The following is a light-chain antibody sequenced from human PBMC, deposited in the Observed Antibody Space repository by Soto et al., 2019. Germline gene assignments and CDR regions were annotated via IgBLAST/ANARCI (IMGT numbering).Light chain of an antibody. J-gene: IGLJ3*02. Sequence: QSVLTQPASVSGSPGQSITISCTGTSSDVDGYKFVSWYQQHPGKAPKLMIYEVSNRPSGVSNRFSGSKSGNTASLTISGLQAEDEADYYCSSYTTSSTRVFGGGTKVPVL. CDR2: EVS. V-gene: IGLV2-14*01. CDR1: SSDVDGYKF. CDR3: SSYTTSSTRV.